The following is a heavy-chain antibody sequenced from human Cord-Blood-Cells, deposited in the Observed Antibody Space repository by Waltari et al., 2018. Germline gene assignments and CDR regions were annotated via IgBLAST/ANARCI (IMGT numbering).Heavy chain of an antibody. CDR1: GGSISSSSYY. D-gene: IGHD1-26*01. Sequence: LQLQESVPGLVKPSETLSLTCTVSGGSISSSSYYWGWIRQPPGKGLEWVGSIYYSGSTYYNTCLRMRVTISVATSKNQFALKLSSVSAADTAVYDCARRDIVGATDYWGQGTLVTVSS. V-gene: IGHV4-39*01. J-gene: IGHJ4*02. CDR3: ARRDIVGATDY. CDR2: IYYSGST.